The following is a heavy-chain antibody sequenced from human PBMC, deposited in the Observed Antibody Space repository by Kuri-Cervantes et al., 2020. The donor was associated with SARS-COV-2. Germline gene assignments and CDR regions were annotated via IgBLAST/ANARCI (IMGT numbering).Heavy chain of an antibody. J-gene: IGHJ4*02. CDR1: GYTFTGYY. V-gene: IGHV1-2*02. CDR2: INPNGGGT. CDR3: ARDLRWAAAGKATSVDY. D-gene: IGHD6-13*01. Sequence: ASVKVSCKASGYTFTGYYIHWVRQAPGQGLEWMGWINPNGGGTNYAQKFQGRVTMTRGTSITTAYMELSRLRSDDTAVYYCARDLRWAAAGKATSVDYWGQGTLVTVSS.